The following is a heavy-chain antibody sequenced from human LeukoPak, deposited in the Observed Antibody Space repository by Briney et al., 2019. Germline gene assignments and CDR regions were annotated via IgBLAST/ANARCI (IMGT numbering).Heavy chain of an antibody. CDR1: EFSVGSNY. J-gene: IGHJ4*02. CDR3: ARGPSGYHNT. CDR2: IYSSGST. Sequence: GGSLRLSCAASEFSVGSNYMTWVRQAPGKGLEWVSLIYSSGSTYYADSVKGRFTISRDNSKNTLYLQMNSLRAEDTAVYYSARGPSGYHNTGGQGTLVTVSS. D-gene: IGHD5-12*01. V-gene: IGHV3-66*01.